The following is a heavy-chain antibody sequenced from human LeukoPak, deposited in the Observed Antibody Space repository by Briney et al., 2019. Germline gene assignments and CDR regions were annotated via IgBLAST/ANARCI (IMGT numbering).Heavy chain of an antibody. Sequence: GGSLRLSCAASGFTFSSYSMNWVRQAPGKGLEWVSSISSSSSYIYYADSVKGRFTISRDNAKNSLYLQMNSLRAEDTAVYYCARGRGKYYYDSSGYSTWGQGTLVTVSS. J-gene: IGHJ5*02. D-gene: IGHD3-22*01. CDR1: GFTFSSYS. CDR2: ISSSSSYI. V-gene: IGHV3-21*01. CDR3: ARGRGKYYYDSSGYST.